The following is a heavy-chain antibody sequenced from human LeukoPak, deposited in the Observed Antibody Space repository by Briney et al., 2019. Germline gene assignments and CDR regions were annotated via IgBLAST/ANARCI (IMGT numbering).Heavy chain of an antibody. CDR3: ARVASSGYFDY. V-gene: IGHV4-59*01. CDR2: IYYSGST. D-gene: IGHD6-6*01. Sequence: SETLSLTCAVYGGSFSGYYWSWIRQPPGKGLEWIGYIYYSGSTNYNPSLKSRVTTSVDTSKNQFSLKLSSVTAADTAVYYCARVASSGYFDYWGQGTLVTVSS. CDR1: GGSFSGYY. J-gene: IGHJ4*02.